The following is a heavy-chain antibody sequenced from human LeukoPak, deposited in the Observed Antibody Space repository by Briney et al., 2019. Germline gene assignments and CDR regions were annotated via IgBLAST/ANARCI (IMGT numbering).Heavy chain of an antibody. CDR1: GFTCTSSA. D-gene: IGHD3-22*01. CDR2: MVVGSGNT. CDR3: AAEAAYYYDSRDAFDV. J-gene: IGHJ3*01. V-gene: IGHV1-58*01. Sequence: SVNVSCKASGFTCTSSAVQWVRHARGQPLEWRGWMVVGSGNTNYAQKFQERVTITRDMSTSLVYMALSSLRSEDTAVYYCAAEAAYYYDSRDAFDVWGQGTMVTVSS.